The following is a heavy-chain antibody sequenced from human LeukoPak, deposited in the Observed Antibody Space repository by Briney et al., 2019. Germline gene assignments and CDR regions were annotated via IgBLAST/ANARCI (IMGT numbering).Heavy chain of an antibody. CDR2: IWYDGSNK. V-gene: IGHV3-33*01. CDR3: ARDTSGTIYLDY. CDR1: GFTFSSYG. D-gene: IGHD5-24*01. Sequence: PGGSLRLSCAASGFTFSSYGMHWVRQAPGKGLEWVAVIWYDGSNKYYADSVKGRFTISRDNSKNTLYLQMNSLRAEDTAVYYCARDTSGTIYLDYWGQGTLVTVSS. J-gene: IGHJ4*02.